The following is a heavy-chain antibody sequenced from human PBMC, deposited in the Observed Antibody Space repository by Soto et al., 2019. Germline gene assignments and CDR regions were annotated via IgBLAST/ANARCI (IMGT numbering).Heavy chain of an antibody. V-gene: IGHV3-30*03. CDR3: ARESEDLTSNFDY. J-gene: IGHJ4*02. CDR2: MSFDGNHQ. Sequence: SLRLSCAASGFTINRNDMYWVRQAPGKGLEWVAVMSFDGNHQHYADSVKGRFTISRDNAKNSLYLEMNSLRAEDTAVYYCARESEDLTSNFDYWGQGTLVTVSS. CDR1: GFTINRND.